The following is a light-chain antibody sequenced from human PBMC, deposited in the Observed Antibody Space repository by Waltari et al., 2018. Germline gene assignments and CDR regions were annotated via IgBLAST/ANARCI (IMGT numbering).Light chain of an antibody. V-gene: IGLV4-69*01. J-gene: IGLJ2*01. CDR1: SGHSTYA. Sequence: QLVVTQTPSASASLGASVKLTCTLSSGHSTYAIAWHQQQPEKGPRYLMKLNSDGSHNKGDGIPDRFSGSSSGAERYLTISSLQSEDEADYYCQTWGTGIHVVLGGGTKLTVL. CDR3: QTWGTGIHVV. CDR2: LNSDGSH.